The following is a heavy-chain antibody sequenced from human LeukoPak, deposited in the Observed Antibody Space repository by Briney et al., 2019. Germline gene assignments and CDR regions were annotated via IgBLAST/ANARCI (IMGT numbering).Heavy chain of an antibody. D-gene: IGHD6-13*01. CDR2: IYLSGST. CDR3: ASGTVLHDSNWYYFVS. V-gene: IGHV4-4*02. J-gene: IGHJ4*02. CDR1: GASISSSNW. Sequence: PSGTLSLTCAVSGASISSSNWWSWVRQPPGKALEWIGEIYLSGSTNYNPSLKSRVTISKDKSKNQFSLKLSSVTAADTAVYYCASGTVLHDSNWYYFVSWGQGTLVTVSS.